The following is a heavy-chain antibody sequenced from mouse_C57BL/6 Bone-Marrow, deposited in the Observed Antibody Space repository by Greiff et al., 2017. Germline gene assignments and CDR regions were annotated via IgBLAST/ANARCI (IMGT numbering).Heavy chain of an antibody. CDR1: GFTFSDYG. Sequence: EVQGVESGGGLVKPGGSLKLSCAASGFTFSDYGMHWVRQAPEKGLEWVAYISSGSSTIYYADTVKGRFTISRDNAKNTLFLQMTSLRSEDTAMYYCAWDYGYVRGAMDYWGQGTSVTVSS. CDR3: AWDYGYVRGAMDY. D-gene: IGHD2-2*01. V-gene: IGHV5-17*01. CDR2: ISSGSSTI. J-gene: IGHJ4*01.